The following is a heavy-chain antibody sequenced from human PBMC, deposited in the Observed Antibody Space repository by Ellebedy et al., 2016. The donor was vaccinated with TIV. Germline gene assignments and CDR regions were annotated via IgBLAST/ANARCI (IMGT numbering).Heavy chain of an antibody. CDR1: GGSFGAYY. CDR3: AGPRCFFDTGLEH. J-gene: IGHJ4*02. V-gene: IGHV4-34*01. CDR2: INHSGAT. Sequence: MPSETLSLTCAVPGGSFGAYYWSWIRQSPGQGLEWLGEINHSGATNYNPSLESRVTILVDRRNQLSLSLQSVTAADTAVYYCAGPRCFFDTGLEHWGRGALVTVSS. D-gene: IGHD3-9*01.